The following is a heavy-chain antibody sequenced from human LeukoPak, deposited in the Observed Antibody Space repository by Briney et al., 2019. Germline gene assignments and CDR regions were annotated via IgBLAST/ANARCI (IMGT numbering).Heavy chain of an antibody. J-gene: IGHJ4*02. CDR1: GYKFTDYH. D-gene: IGHD6-19*01. CDR2: IIPILGIA. CDR3: ASYSSGLSRFDY. V-gene: IGHV1-69*02. Sequence: ASVKVSCKASGYKFTDYHIHWVRQAPGQGLEWMGRIIPILGIANYAQKFQGRVTITADKSTSTAYMELSSLRSEDTAVYYCASYSSGLSRFDYWGQGTLVTVSS.